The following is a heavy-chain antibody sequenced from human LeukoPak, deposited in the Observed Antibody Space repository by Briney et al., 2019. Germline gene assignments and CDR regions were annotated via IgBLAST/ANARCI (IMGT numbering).Heavy chain of an antibody. Sequence: PGGSLRLSCAASGFTFSNYNMFWARQAPGKGLEWVSYITSSSNTVHYADSVKGRFTLSRDNAKNSLFLQMNSLRADDTGVYFCVSGGDSGYWGQGTLVTVSS. CDR1: GFTFSNYN. CDR3: VSGGDSGY. D-gene: IGHD2-21*02. CDR2: ITSSSNTV. V-gene: IGHV3-48*04. J-gene: IGHJ4*02.